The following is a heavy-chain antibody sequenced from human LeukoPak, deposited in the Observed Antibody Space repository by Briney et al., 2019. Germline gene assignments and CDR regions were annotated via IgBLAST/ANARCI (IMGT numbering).Heavy chain of an antibody. Sequence: GGSLRLSCAASGFTFSSYSMNWVRQAPGKGLEWVSYISSSSSTIYYPDSVKGRFTISRDNAKNSLYLQMNSLRAEDTAVYYCARGNLWFGELFDYWGQGTLVTVSS. CDR2: ISSSSSTI. CDR3: ARGNLWFGELFDY. D-gene: IGHD3-10*01. CDR1: GFTFSSYS. V-gene: IGHV3-48*04. J-gene: IGHJ4*02.